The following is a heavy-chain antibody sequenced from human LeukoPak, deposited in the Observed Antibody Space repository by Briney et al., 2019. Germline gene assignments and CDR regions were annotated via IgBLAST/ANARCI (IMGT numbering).Heavy chain of an antibody. Sequence: SETLSLTCTVSGGSISSYYWSWLRQPPGKGLEWLGYIYYSGSTNYNPSLKSRVTISVDTSKNQFSLKLSSVTAADTAVYYCARERVGYYDSSGPYFDYWGQGTLVTVSS. CDR1: GGSISSYY. CDR3: ARERVGYYDSSGPYFDY. D-gene: IGHD3-22*01. CDR2: IYYSGST. J-gene: IGHJ4*02. V-gene: IGHV4-59*01.